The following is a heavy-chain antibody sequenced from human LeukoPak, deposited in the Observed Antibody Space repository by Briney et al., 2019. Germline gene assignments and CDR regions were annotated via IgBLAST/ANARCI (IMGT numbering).Heavy chain of an antibody. CDR2: INHSGST. CDR3: ARGLDLASGWSYFDY. D-gene: IGHD6-19*01. CDR1: GGSFSGYY. V-gene: IGHV4-34*01. Sequence: SSETLSLTCAVYGGSFSGYYWSWIRQPPGKGLEWIGEINHSGSTNYNPSLKSRVTISVDTSKNQFSLKLSSVTAADTAVYYCARGLDLASGWSYFDYWGQGTLVTVSS. J-gene: IGHJ4*02.